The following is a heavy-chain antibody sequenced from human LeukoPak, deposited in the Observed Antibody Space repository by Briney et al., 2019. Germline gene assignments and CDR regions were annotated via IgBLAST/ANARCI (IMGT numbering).Heavy chain of an antibody. V-gene: IGHV4-34*01. CDR2: ITYDGRT. CDR1: GGSFDGYY. CDR3: ARGLASGYPPIPFDY. J-gene: IGHJ4*02. Sequence: SETLSLTCAVFGGSFDGYYWSWIRQSPGKGLEWIGEITYDGRTKYNPSLRSRVSISVDMSKIQFSLNLTSVTAADTAIYYCARGLASGYPPIPFDYWGQGTQVTVSS. D-gene: IGHD3-3*01.